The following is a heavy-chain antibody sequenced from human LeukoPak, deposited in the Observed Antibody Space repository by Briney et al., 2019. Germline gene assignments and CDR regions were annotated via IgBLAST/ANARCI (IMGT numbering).Heavy chain of an antibody. D-gene: IGHD2-2*01. CDR2: INPNSGGT. CDR1: GYTFTVYY. Sequence: ASVTVSCKSSGYTFTVYYMHWVRQAPGQGGEGMGWINPNSGGTNYAQKFQGGVTMTRDTSISTAYMELSRLRSDDTAVYYCARDCSSTNYQGAFDIWGQGTMVTVSS. J-gene: IGHJ3*02. V-gene: IGHV1-2*02. CDR3: ARDCSSTNYQGAFDI.